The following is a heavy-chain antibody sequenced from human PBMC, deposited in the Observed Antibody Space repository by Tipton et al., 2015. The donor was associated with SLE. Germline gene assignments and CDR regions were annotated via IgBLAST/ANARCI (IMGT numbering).Heavy chain of an antibody. CDR1: GGSISSSNYY. D-gene: IGHD3-10*01. CDR3: ARHRGYFTVSDYIDY. V-gene: IGHV4-39*07. J-gene: IGHJ4*02. CDR2: IYYSGST. Sequence: TLSLTCTVSGGSISSSNYYWGWIRQPPGKGLEWIGNIYYSGSTYYNPSLKSRVTISVDTSKNQFSLKLSSVTAADTAVYHCARHRGYFTVSDYIDYWGQGALVTVSS.